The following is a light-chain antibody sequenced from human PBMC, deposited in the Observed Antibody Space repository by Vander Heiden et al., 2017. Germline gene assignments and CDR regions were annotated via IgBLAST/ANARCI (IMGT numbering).Light chain of an antibody. CDR3: QQYNDNPYT. J-gene: IGKJ2*01. V-gene: IGKV1-5*03. CDR2: KAS. Sequence: DIQMTQSPSTLSASVGDRVTVSCRASESIDHWVAWYQQKPGKAPKLLISKASLLASGVPSRFSGSGFGTEFTLTISTLQPDDFATYYCQQYNDNPYTFGLGTKLEIK. CDR1: ESIDHW.